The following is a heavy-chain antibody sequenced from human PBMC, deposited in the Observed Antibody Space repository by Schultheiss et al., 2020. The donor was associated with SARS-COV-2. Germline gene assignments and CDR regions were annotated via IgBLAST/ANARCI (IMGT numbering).Heavy chain of an antibody. Sequence: SQTLSLTCTVSGGSISSGGYYWSWIRQHPGKGLEWIGYIYYSGSTYYNPSLKSRVTISVDTSKNQFPLKLSSVTAADTAVYYCASLGSSGWYPDYWGQGTLVTVSS. J-gene: IGHJ4*02. D-gene: IGHD6-19*01. CDR2: IYYSGST. CDR3: ASLGSSGWYPDY. CDR1: GGSISSGGYY. V-gene: IGHV4-31*03.